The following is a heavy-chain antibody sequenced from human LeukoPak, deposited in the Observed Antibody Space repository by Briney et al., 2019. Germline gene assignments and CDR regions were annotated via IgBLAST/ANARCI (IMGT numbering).Heavy chain of an antibody. D-gene: IGHD6-13*01. J-gene: IGHJ4*02. Sequence: GESLRLSCAASGFTFRNYNMNWVRQAPGKGLEWVSSISSSSSYKYYADSVKGRFTISRDDADNSVYLQMNNLSPEDTAIYYCARAPRSSTDLDNWGQGTLVTVSS. CDR2: ISSSSSYK. V-gene: IGHV3-21*01. CDR1: GFTFRNYN. CDR3: ARAPRSSTDLDN.